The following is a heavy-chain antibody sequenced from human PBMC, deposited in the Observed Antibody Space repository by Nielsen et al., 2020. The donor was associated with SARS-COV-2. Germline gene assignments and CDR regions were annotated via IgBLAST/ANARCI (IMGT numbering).Heavy chain of an antibody. CDR1: GYTFTSYG. CDR2: ISAYNGNT. Sequence: ASVKVSCKASGYTFTSYGTSWVRQAPGQGLEWMGWISAYNGNTNYAQKLQGRVTMTTDTSTSTAYMELRSLRSDDTAVYYCAREVWYSSSFYWFDPWGQGTLVTVSS. CDR3: AREVWYSSSFYWFDP. V-gene: IGHV1-18*01. D-gene: IGHD6-6*01. J-gene: IGHJ5*02.